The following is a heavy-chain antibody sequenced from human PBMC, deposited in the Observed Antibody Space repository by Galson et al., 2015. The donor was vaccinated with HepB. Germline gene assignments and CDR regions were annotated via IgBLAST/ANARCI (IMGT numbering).Heavy chain of an antibody. CDR1: GDSVSSNNAA. D-gene: IGHD3-22*01. CDR2: TYYTSKWTN. CDR3: ARDKYYHSSDHYFDY. Sequence: CAISGDSVSSNNAAWNWIRQSPSRGLEWLGRTYYTSKWTNDYAESVKSRISIKADTSKNQFSLELNSVTPDDTAVYFCARDKYYHSSDHYFDYWSQGTLVTVSS. V-gene: IGHV6-1*01. J-gene: IGHJ4*02.